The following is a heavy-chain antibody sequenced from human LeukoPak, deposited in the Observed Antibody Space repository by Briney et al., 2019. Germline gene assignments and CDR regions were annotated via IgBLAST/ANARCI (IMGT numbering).Heavy chain of an antibody. D-gene: IGHD5-12*01. Sequence: GGSLRLSCAASGFTFSSNYMSWVRQAPGKGLEWVSVIYSGGSTYYADSVKGRFTISRDNSKNTLYLQMNSLRAEDTAVYYCARDQRMVATNYYYGMDVWGQGTTVTVSS. CDR2: IYSGGST. J-gene: IGHJ6*02. V-gene: IGHV3-53*01. CDR3: ARDQRMVATNYYYGMDV. CDR1: GFTFSSNY.